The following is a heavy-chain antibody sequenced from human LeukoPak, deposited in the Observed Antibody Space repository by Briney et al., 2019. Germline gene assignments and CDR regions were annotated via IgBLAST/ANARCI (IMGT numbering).Heavy chain of an antibody. CDR1: GFTFNSYG. J-gene: IGHJ4*02. CDR3: ARGGGYCSGGSCLPPGVFFDY. V-gene: IGHV3-64*01. Sequence: AGGSLRLSCAASGFTFNSYGMHWVRQAPGKGLEYVSAISSNGGSTYYANSVKGRFTISRDNSKNTLYLQMGSLRAEDMAVYYCARGGGYCSGGSCLPPGVFFDYWGQGTLVTVSS. CDR2: ISSNGGST. D-gene: IGHD2-15*01.